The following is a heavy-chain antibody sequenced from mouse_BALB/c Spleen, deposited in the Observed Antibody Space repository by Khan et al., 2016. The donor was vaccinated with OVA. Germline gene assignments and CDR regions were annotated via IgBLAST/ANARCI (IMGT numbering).Heavy chain of an antibody. J-gene: IGHJ3*01. V-gene: IGHV2-6-7*01. D-gene: IGHD1-2*01. CDR2: IWGDGST. CDR1: GFSLTDYG. CDR3: ARELRLGGFAY. Sequence: QVQLKESEPGLVAPSQNLSITCTVSGFSLTDYGVNWVRQPPGKGLEWLGMIWGDGSTDYNSALKSRLSISKDNSKSQVFLKMNSLQTDDTARFYCARELRLGGFAYWGQGTLVTVSA.